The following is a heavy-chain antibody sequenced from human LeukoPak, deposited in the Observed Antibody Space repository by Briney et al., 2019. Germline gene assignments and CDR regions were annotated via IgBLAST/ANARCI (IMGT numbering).Heavy chain of an antibody. CDR1: GFSFSSYW. CDR2: ISGSGGST. V-gene: IGHV3-23*01. J-gene: IGHJ4*02. CDR3: AKSNGVDRNGYNSDYFDY. D-gene: IGHD5-24*01. Sequence: GGSLRLSCAASGFSFSSYWLSWVRQAPGKGLEWVSAISGSGGSTYYADSVKGRFTISRDNSKNTLYLQMNSLRAEDTAVYYCAKSNGVDRNGYNSDYFDYWGQGTLVTVSS.